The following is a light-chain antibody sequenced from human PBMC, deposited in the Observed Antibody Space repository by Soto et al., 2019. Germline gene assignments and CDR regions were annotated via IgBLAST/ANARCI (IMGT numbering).Light chain of an antibody. CDR1: QSVSSNY. Sequence: EIVLTQSPGTLSLSPGERATLSCRASQSVSSNYLAWYQQKPGQAPRLLIYGACSRATGIPDRFSGSGSGTDFTLTISRLEPEDFAVYYCQQYDSSPLTFGGGTKVEIK. J-gene: IGKJ4*01. CDR2: GAC. CDR3: QQYDSSPLT. V-gene: IGKV3-20*01.